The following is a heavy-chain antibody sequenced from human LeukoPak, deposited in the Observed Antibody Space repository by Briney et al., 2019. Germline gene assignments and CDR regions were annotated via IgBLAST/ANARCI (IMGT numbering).Heavy chain of an antibody. D-gene: IGHD6-19*01. CDR3: ARMRSGWYVDY. Sequence: PGRSLRLSCTASRFTFSDYGMHWVRQAPGKGLEWVAFISFDGSNRYYADSVKGRFTISRDNSKNTLYLQMNSLRTEDTAVYYCARMRSGWYVDYWGQGTLVTVSS. CDR1: RFTFSDYG. CDR2: ISFDGSNR. V-gene: IGHV3-30*03. J-gene: IGHJ4*02.